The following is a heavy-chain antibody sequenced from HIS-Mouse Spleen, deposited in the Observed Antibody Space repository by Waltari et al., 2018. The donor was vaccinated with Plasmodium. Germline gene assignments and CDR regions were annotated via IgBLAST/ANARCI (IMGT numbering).Heavy chain of an antibody. Sequence: EVQLVESGGGLVQPGGSLRLSCAASGFTFSSYWLSWVRQAPGKGLSGGAKKREDGSEKYYVDSVKGRFTTARDNAKNSLYMQMNSLRAEDTAVYYCASSWYWYFDLWGRGTLVTVSS. CDR1: GFTFSSYW. J-gene: IGHJ2*01. V-gene: IGHV3-7*01. CDR2: KREDGSEK. CDR3: ASSWYWYFDL. D-gene: IGHD6-13*01.